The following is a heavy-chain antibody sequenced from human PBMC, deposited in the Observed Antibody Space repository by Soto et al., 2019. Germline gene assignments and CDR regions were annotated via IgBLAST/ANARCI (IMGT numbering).Heavy chain of an antibody. CDR3: ARDETGDSYYYYYGMEV. CDR1: GGTFNTYN. J-gene: IGHJ6*02. D-gene: IGHD7-27*01. V-gene: IGHV1-69*01. Sequence: QVQLVQSGAEVKKPGSSVKVSCKASGGTFNTYNINWVRQATGQGLEWMGGILPIFGTTNYAQRFQGRVTITADDSTSTAYMELSSLRSEDTAVYYCARDETGDSYYYYYGMEVWGQGTTVTVTS. CDR2: ILPIFGTT.